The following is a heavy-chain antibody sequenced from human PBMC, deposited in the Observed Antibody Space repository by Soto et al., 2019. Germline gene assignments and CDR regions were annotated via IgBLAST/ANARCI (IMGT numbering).Heavy chain of an antibody. D-gene: IGHD3-22*01. CDR2: IKHDGNEK. CDR1: GLMFGTYW. Sequence: GGSLRLSCAATGLMFGTYWMSWVRQAPGKGLEWVANIKHDGNEKYYADSVKGRFTVSRDNVKNFLHLQMSSLRGDDTGVYFCVRATLSWGHYYFRGLDVWGQGTTVTVSS. CDR3: VRATLSWGHYYFRGLDV. J-gene: IGHJ6*02. V-gene: IGHV3-7*01.